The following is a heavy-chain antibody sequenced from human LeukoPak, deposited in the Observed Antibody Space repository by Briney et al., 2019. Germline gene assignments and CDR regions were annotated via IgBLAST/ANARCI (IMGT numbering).Heavy chain of an antibody. V-gene: IGHV3-7*01. CDR1: GFTFRSYW. CDR3: AKTHSTSWGYFDY. Sequence: SGGSLRLSCAASGFTFRSYWMSWVRQAPGKGLEWVANINRDGSEKYYVDSVKGRFTISRDNSKNTLYLQMNSLIPEDTAVYYCAKTHSTSWGYFDYWGKGTLVTVSS. CDR2: INRDGSEK. D-gene: IGHD2-2*01. J-gene: IGHJ4*02.